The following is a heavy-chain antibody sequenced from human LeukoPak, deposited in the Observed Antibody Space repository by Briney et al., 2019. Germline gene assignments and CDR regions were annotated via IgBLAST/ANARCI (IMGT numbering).Heavy chain of an antibody. J-gene: IGHJ1*01. V-gene: IGHV3-33*01. CDR1: GFTFSSYG. CDR3: ARGDGYNDAEYLQH. CDR2: IWYDGSNK. Sequence: GRSLRLSCAASGFTFSSYGMHWVRQAPGKGLEWVAVIWYDGSNKYYGDSVKGRFTISRDNSKKTLYLQMNSLRVEDTAVYYRARGDGYNDAEYLQHWGQGTLVTVS. D-gene: IGHD5-24*01.